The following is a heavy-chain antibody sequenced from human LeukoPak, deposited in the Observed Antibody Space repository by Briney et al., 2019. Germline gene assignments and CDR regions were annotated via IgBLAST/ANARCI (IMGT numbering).Heavy chain of an antibody. CDR1: GGSISSYY. D-gene: IGHD3-10*01. V-gene: IGHV4-59*08. J-gene: IGHJ2*01. CDR3: ARSGGHWYFDL. Sequence: SETLSLTCTVSGGSISSYYWNWIRQPPGKGLEWIGYVYYSGSTNHNPSLNSRVTISVDTSKNQFSLKLSSVTAADTAVYYCARSGGHWYFDLWGRGTLVTASS. CDR2: VYYSGST.